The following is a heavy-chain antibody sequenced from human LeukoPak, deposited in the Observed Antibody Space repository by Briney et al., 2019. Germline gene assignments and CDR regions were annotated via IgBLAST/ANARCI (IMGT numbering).Heavy chain of an antibody. Sequence: GGSLRLSCAASGFTFSSYGMHWVRQAPGKGLEWVAVIWYDGSNKYYADSVKGRFTISRDNSKNTLYLQMNSLRAEDTAVYYCAKQFAPESLASFDYWGQGTLVTVSS. CDR1: GFTFSSYG. D-gene: IGHD3-3*02. J-gene: IGHJ4*02. CDR2: IWYDGSNK. V-gene: IGHV3-33*06. CDR3: AKQFAPESLASFDY.